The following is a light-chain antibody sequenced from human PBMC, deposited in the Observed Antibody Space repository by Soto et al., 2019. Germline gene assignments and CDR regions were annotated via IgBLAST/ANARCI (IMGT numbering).Light chain of an antibody. J-gene: IGLJ1*01. CDR2: DVS. Sequence: QSVLTQPASVSGSPGQSITISCTGTSSDVGGYNYGSWYQQYPGKAPQLMIYDVSNRPPGVSNRFVGSKCGNTASLPISWLPGGDGADYYFGSYTISNTLLFGSGTKVTVL. V-gene: IGLV2-14*01. CDR1: SSDVGGYNY. CDR3: GSYTISNTLL.